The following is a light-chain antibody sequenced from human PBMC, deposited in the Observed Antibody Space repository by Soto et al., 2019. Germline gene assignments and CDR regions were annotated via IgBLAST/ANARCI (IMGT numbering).Light chain of an antibody. V-gene: IGKV3-20*01. CDR1: QRVSSN. J-gene: IGKJ1*01. Sequence: ELVMTQSPATLSVSPGERATLSCRPSQRVSSNLAWYQQKPGQAPRLLIYGASSRATGIPDRFSGSGSGADFSLTITRLEPEDSAVYYSQQYGGSPRTFGQGTRWIS. CDR2: GAS. CDR3: QQYGGSPRT.